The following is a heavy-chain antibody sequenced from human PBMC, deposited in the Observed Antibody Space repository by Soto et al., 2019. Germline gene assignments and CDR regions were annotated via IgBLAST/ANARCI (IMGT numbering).Heavy chain of an antibody. J-gene: IGHJ4*02. CDR2: IFHTGSA. CDR1: GGSITSNW. CDR3: ARHIAVSGTRGFDH. V-gene: IGHV4-4*02. Sequence: QVQLQESGPGLMKPSGTLSLTCAVSGGSITSNWWSWVRQPPGKGLKWIAEIFHTGSANYNPSLMGRLTISMDKSRSHLSLTLNSVTAADTAVYYCARHIAVSGTRGFDHWGQGTLVTVSS. D-gene: IGHD2-21*01.